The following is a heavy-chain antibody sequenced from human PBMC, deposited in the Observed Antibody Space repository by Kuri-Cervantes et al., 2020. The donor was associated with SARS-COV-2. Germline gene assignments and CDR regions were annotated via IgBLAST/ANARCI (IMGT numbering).Heavy chain of an antibody. CDR3: ARDSEWELLHAGAFDI. CDR2: ISYDGRNK. V-gene: IGHV3-30*04. Sequence: GGSLRLSCVASGFTFSSYAMHWVRQAPGKGPEWVTVISYDGRNKYYADSVKGRLTISRDNSKNPLYLQMNSLRAEDTAVYYCARDSEWELLHAGAFDIWGQGTMVTVSS. J-gene: IGHJ3*02. CDR1: GFTFSSYA. D-gene: IGHD1-26*01.